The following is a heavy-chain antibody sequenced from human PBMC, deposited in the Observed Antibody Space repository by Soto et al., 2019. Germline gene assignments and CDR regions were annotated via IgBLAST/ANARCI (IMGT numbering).Heavy chain of an antibody. D-gene: IGHD5-18*01. CDR1: GFTFSSYW. J-gene: IGHJ5*02. Sequence: GGSLRLSCAASGFTFSSYWMHWVRQAPGKGLVWVSRINSDGSSTSYADSVKGRFTISRDNAKNTLYQQMNSLRAEDTAVYYCARGDTAMAPGWFDPWGQGTLVTVSS. CDR3: ARGDTAMAPGWFDP. CDR2: INSDGSST. V-gene: IGHV3-74*01.